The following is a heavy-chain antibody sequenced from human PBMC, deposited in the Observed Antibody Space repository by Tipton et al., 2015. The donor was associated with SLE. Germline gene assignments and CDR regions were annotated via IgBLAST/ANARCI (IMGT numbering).Heavy chain of an antibody. Sequence: TLSLTCTVSGGSISSSSYYWGWIRQPPGKGLEWIGSIYYSGSTYDNPSLKRRVTISVDTSKNQFSLKLSSVTATDTAVYYCARTDDPIFGVVRAFDIWGQGTMVTVSS. J-gene: IGHJ3*02. CDR2: IYYSGST. V-gene: IGHV4-39*07. D-gene: IGHD3-3*01. CDR1: GGSISSSSYY. CDR3: ARTDDPIFGVVRAFDI.